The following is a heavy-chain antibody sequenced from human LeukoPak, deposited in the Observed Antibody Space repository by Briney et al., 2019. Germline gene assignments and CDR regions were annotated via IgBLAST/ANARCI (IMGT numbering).Heavy chain of an antibody. CDR1: GFTFSSYS. CDR2: ISGGSSYR. D-gene: IGHD5-12*01. CDR3: AREGGYGGVFDY. Sequence: GGSLRLSCAASGFTFSSYSMNWVRQAPGKGLEWVSSISGGSSYRYYAASVKGRFAISRDNAKKSLYLQMNSLRAEDTAVYYCAREGGYGGVFDYWGQGTLVTVSS. J-gene: IGHJ4*02. V-gene: IGHV3-21*04.